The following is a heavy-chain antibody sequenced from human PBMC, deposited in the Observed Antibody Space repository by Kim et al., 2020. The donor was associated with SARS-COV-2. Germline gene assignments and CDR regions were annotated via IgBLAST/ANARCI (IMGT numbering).Heavy chain of an antibody. CDR1: KFTFSINW. D-gene: IGHD1-1*01. CDR2: IKEDGSEK. CDR3: ARDRRYFLDY. Sequence: GGSLRLSCVVSKFTFSINWMSWVRQAPGKGLEWVAKIKEDGSEKYYAESVVGRFTISRDNAKNSLFLQMNSLSAEDTGVYYCARDRRYFLDYWGQGTLVTVSS. V-gene: IGHV3-7*01. J-gene: IGHJ4*02.